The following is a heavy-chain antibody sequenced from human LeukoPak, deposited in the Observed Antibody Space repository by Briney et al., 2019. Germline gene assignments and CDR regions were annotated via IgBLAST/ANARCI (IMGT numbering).Heavy chain of an antibody. J-gene: IGHJ4*02. D-gene: IGHD1-26*01. Sequence: GGSLRLSCAASGFTFSSYAMHWVRQAPGKGLEWVAVISYDGSNKYYADSVKGRFTISRDNSKNTLYLQMNSLRAEDTAVYYCARDQEGATTNLFDYWGQGTLVTVSS. CDR2: ISYDGSNK. V-gene: IGHV3-30-3*01. CDR3: ARDQEGATTNLFDY. CDR1: GFTFSSYA.